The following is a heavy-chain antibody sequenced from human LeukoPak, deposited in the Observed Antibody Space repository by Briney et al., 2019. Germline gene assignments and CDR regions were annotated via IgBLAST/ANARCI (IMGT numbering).Heavy chain of an antibody. CDR1: GGSISSYY. CDR2: IYYSGST. V-gene: IGHV4-59*12. Sequence: SETLSLTCTVSGGSISSYYWSWIRQPPGKGLEWIGYIYYSGSTNYNPSLKSRVTISVDTSKNHFSLKLSSVTAADTAVYYCAREGWGSGWAGDYYYYMDVWGKGTTVTVSS. CDR3: AREGWGSGWAGDYYYYMDV. D-gene: IGHD6-19*01. J-gene: IGHJ6*03.